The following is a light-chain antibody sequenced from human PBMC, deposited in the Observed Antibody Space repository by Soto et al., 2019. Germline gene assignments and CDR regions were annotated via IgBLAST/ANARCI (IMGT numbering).Light chain of an antibody. CDR1: SSDVGSYNL. Sequence: QSALTQPASVSGSPGQSITISCTGTSSDVGSYNLVSWYQQHPGKAPKLMIYEGSKRPSGVSNRFSGSKSGNTASLTISGLQADDEADYYCCSYAGSGTWVFGGGTKVTVL. V-gene: IGLV2-23*01. CDR3: CSYAGSGTWV. J-gene: IGLJ3*02. CDR2: EGS.